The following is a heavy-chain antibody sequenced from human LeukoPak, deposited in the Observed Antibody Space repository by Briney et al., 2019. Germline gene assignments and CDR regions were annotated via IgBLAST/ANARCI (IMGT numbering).Heavy chain of an antibody. CDR3: ARGAMVRGVIITSDY. CDR1: GGSFSGYY. V-gene: IGHV4-34*01. CDR2: INHSGCT. D-gene: IGHD3-10*01. Sequence: PSETLSFTCAVYGGSFSGYYWSWIRQPPGKWLEWIGEINHSGCTNYNPSLKSRVTISVDTSKNQFSLKLSSVTAADTAVYYCARGAMVRGVIITSDYWGQGTLVTVSS. J-gene: IGHJ4*02.